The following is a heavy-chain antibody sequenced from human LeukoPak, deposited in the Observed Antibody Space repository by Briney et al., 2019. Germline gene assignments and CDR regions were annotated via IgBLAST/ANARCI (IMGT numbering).Heavy chain of an antibody. CDR1: GGSISSGDYF. CDR2: IYYSGSA. J-gene: IGHJ3*01. CDR3: ARDPHYHDRSGSFV. D-gene: IGHD3-22*01. Sequence: SETPSLTCTVSGGSISSGDYFWSWVRQPPGKGLEWIGYIYYSGSAYYNPSLKSRVTISVDTSKNQFSLKLSPVTAADTAVYYCARDPHYHDRSGSFVWGQGTMVTVSS. V-gene: IGHV4-30-4*08.